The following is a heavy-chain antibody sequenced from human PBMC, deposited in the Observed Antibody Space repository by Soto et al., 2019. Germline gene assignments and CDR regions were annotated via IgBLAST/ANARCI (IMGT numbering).Heavy chain of an antibody. CDR1: GFPFSRCA. Sequence: EVQLLESGGGLVQPGGSLRLSCAASGFPFSRCAMNFVRQAPGKGLEWVSTISHSDHSTYYADSVKGRFTVSRDNSENTLYLQMNSLRAEDTAIYYCAKRGGDSGWGDFDSWGQGTLVTVSS. J-gene: IGHJ4*02. D-gene: IGHD6-19*01. CDR3: AKRGGDSGWGDFDS. CDR2: ISHSDHST. V-gene: IGHV3-23*01.